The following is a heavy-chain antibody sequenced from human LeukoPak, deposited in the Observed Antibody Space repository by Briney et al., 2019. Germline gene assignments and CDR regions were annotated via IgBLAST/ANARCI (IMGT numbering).Heavy chain of an antibody. V-gene: IGHV4-34*01. J-gene: IGHJ4*02. Sequence: SETLSLTCAVYGGSFSGYYWSWIRQPPGKGLEWIGEINHSGSTNYNPSLKSRVTISVDTSKNQFSLKLSSVTAADTAVYYCARGPDSLIYFGSGSYWFDYWGQGTLVTVSS. CDR1: GGSFSGYY. CDR2: INHSGST. CDR3: ARGPDSLIYFGSGSYWFDY. D-gene: IGHD3-10*01.